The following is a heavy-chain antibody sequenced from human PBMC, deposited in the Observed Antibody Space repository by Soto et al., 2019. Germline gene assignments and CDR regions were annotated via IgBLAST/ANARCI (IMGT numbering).Heavy chain of an antibody. V-gene: IGHV1-69*05. D-gene: IGHD6-6*01. CDR2: IVPLFRTT. CDR3: ASGALGAARPTKQMRNYFYY. Sequence: GXSVKVSSKTSGGTFSSYDISRVRQAPGQGLEGMGGIVPLFRTTNYAQKFQGRVTMTRNTSTSTVYMELSSLRSENTAVYYCASGALGAARPTKQMRNYFYYWGQGSLVTVSS. CDR1: GGTFSSYD. J-gene: IGHJ4*02.